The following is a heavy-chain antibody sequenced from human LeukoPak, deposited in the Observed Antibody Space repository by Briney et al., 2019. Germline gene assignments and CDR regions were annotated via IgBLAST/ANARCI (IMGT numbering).Heavy chain of an antibody. J-gene: IGHJ4*02. CDR2: MNPNSGNT. V-gene: IGHV1-8*01. CDR1: GYTFTGYD. Sequence: ASVKVSCKASGYTFTGYDINWVRQATGQGLERMGWMNPNSGNTGYAQKFQGRVTMTRNTSISTAYMELSSLRSEDTAVYYCARGGYSGYDYYGDYWGQGTLVTVSS. D-gene: IGHD5-12*01. CDR3: ARGGYSGYDYYGDY.